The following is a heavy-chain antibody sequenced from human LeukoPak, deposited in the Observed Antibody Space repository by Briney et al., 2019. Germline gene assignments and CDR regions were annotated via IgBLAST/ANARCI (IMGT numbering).Heavy chain of an antibody. D-gene: IGHD2-15*01. CDR2: ISYDGRNK. J-gene: IGHJ4*02. CDR1: GFTFSSYA. Sequence: GGSLRLSCAASGFTFSSYAMHWVRQAPGKGLEWVADISYDGRNKYYADSVKGRFTISRDNSKNTLYLQMNSLRAEDTAVYYCARGWRYCSGGSCYTFDYWGQGTLVTVSS. CDR3: ARGWRYCSGGSCYTFDY. V-gene: IGHV3-30-3*01.